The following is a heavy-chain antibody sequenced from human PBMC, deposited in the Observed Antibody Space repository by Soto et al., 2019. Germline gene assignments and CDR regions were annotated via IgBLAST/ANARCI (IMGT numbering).Heavy chain of an antibody. Sequence: QVQLQQWGAGLLKPSETLSLTCAVYGGSLSDYYWNWLRQPPGKGLEWIGEINHRGTNSYNPSLKSRVDISVDTAMTQFSLKLRSVTAADTAIYYCARYQWNPGAFDPWGPGTQVTVSS. CDR3: ARYQWNPGAFDP. CDR1: GGSLSDYY. CDR2: INHRGTN. V-gene: IGHV4-34*01. J-gene: IGHJ5*02. D-gene: IGHD1-20*01.